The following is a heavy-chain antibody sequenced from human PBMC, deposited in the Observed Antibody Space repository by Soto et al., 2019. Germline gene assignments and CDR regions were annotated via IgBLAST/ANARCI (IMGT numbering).Heavy chain of an antibody. V-gene: IGHV1-3*01. CDR3: ARGSRITIFGVVTRYYGMDV. D-gene: IGHD3-3*01. J-gene: IGHJ6*02. CDR2: INAGNGNT. CDR1: GYTFTSYA. Sequence: EASVKVSCKASGYTFTSYAMHWVRQAPGQRLEWMGWINAGNGNTKYSQKFQGRVTITRDTSASTAYMELSSLRSEDTAVYYCARGSRITIFGVVTRYYGMDVWGQGTTVTVSS.